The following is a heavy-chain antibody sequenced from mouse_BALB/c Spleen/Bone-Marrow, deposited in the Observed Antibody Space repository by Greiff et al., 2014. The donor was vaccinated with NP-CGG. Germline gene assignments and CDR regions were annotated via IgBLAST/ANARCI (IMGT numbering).Heavy chain of an antibody. CDR2: IYPGDGDT. CDR3: ARRVYGNYWYFDV. J-gene: IGHJ1*01. CDR1: GYAFSSYW. Sequence: VQLQQSGAELVRPGSSVKISCKASGYAFSSYWMNWVKQRPGQGLEWIGQIYPGDGDTNYNGKFKGKATLTADKSSSTAYMQLRSLTSEDPAVYFCARRVYGNYWYFDVWGAGTTVTVSS. D-gene: IGHD2-1*01. V-gene: IGHV1-80*01.